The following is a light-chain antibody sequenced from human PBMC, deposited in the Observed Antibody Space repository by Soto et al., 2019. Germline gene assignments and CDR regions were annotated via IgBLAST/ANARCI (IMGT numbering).Light chain of an antibody. CDR2: AAS. CDR1: QGIRSW. Sequence: DIQMTQSPSSVSASVGDRVTITCRASQGIRSWLAWYQQKPGKAPKLLIYAASSLQSGVPSRFSGSGSGTDFTLPISSLQPEDFPTYYCHHPNNFPYTFDQGTKLEIK. J-gene: IGKJ2*01. V-gene: IGKV1-12*01. CDR3: HHPNNFPYT.